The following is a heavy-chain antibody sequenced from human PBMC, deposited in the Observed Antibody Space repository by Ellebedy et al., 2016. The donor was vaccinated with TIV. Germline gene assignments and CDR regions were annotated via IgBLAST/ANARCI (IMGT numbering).Heavy chain of an antibody. CDR1: GFTFSNFW. CDR2: IKEDGSEK. V-gene: IGHV3-7*01. CDR3: AGEVGPRQINS. Sequence: GGSLRLSCAASGFTFSNFWMIWVRQAPGKGLEWVANIKEDGSEKSYVDSVKGRFTISRDNAKNSLYLQMTSLRPEDTAVYYCAGEVGPRQINSWGQGTQVTVSS. J-gene: IGHJ4*02. D-gene: IGHD1-26*01.